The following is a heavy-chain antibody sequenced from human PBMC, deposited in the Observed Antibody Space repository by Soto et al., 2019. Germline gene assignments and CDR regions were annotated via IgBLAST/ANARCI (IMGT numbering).Heavy chain of an antibody. V-gene: IGHV3-23*01. D-gene: IGHD2-15*01. CDR2: ISGSGSST. Sequence: EVQLLESGGGLVQPGGSLRLSCAASGFTFSSYAMSWVRQAPGKGLEWVSAISGSGSSTYYADSVKGRFTISRDNSKNTLYLQMNSLRAEDTAVYYSAKVWDIVVVVAATIDYWGQGTLVTVSS. CDR1: GFTFSSYA. J-gene: IGHJ4*02. CDR3: AKVWDIVVVVAATIDY.